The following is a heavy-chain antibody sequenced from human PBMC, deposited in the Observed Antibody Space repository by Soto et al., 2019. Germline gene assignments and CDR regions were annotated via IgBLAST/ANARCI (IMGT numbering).Heavy chain of an antibody. V-gene: IGHV4-4*02. J-gene: IGHJ5*02. CDR1: GGSITNTYW. CDR3: ARRPTAGGGGWFDP. Sequence: QFQLRESGPGLVKPSGTLSLTCAVSGGSITNTYWWGWVRQPPGEGLEWIAEIYHSGNIHYNPSLLSRVPISLDKSRHQCSLTLTSLTAADTAMYDCARRPTAGGGGWFDPWGQGTLVTVSS. CDR2: IYHSGNI. D-gene: IGHD2-21*02.